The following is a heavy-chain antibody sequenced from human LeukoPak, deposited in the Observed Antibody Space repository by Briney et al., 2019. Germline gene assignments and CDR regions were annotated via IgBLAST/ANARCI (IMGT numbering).Heavy chain of an antibody. CDR3: ARDLRGYCSGGRCYHNWFDP. Sequence: GGSLRLSCAASGFTFSSYTMNWVRQAPGKGLEWVSSISSSSSYIYYADSLKGRFTISRDNAKNSLYLQMNSLRAEDTAIYYCARDLRGYCSGGRCYHNWFDPWGQGTLVTVSS. J-gene: IGHJ5*02. V-gene: IGHV3-21*04. CDR2: ISSSSSYI. CDR1: GFTFSSYT. D-gene: IGHD2-15*01.